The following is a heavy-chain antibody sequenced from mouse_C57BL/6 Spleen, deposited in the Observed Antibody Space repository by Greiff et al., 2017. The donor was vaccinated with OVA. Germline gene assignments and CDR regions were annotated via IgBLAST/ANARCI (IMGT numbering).Heavy chain of an antibody. CDR3: AKYYDSSYLAY. J-gene: IGHJ3*01. V-gene: IGHV1-69*01. Sequence: QVQLQQPGAELVMPGASVKLSCKASGYTFTSYWMHWVKQRPGQGLEWIGEIDPSDSYTNYNQKFKGKSTLTVDKSSRTAYMQLSSLTSEDSAVYYCAKYYDSSYLAYWGHVTLVTVSA. CDR1: GYTFTSYW. D-gene: IGHD1-1*01. CDR2: IDPSDSYT.